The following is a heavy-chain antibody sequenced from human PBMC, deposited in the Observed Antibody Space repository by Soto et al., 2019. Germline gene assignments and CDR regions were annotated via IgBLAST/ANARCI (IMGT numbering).Heavy chain of an antibody. CDR1: GFSFDDYT. Sequence: GGSLRLSCAASGFSFDDYTIHWVRQAPGRGLEWVSLISWDGGSTYYSDSVKGRFTISRDNSKNSLYLQMNSLRTEDTALYYCAKGLRLRIGGMDVWGQGTTVTVSS. CDR3: AKGLRLRIGGMDV. CDR2: ISWDGGST. V-gene: IGHV3-43*01. D-gene: IGHD4-17*01. J-gene: IGHJ6*02.